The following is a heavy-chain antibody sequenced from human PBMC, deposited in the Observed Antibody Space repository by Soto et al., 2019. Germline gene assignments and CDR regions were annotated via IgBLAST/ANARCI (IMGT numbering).Heavy chain of an antibody. CDR1: GYTFTVYY. V-gene: IGHV1-2*04. CDR3: ARDLWSGSSSISRAFDI. Sequence: ASVKVSWTACGYTFTVYYIHWVRQAPGQGLEWMGWINPNSGGTNYAQKFQGWVTMTRDTSISTAYMELSRLRSDDTAVYYCARDLWSGSSSISRAFDIWGQGTMVTVSS. J-gene: IGHJ3*02. CDR2: INPNSGGT. D-gene: IGHD6-6*01.